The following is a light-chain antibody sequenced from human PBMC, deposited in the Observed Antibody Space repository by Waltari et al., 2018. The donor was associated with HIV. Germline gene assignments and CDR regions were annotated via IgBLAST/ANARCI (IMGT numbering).Light chain of an antibody. Sequence: SYVLTQPPSVSVAPGKTARITCVGNNIGTKSVSWYQQTPGQAPVLVINYDSDRPSGIPERFSGSNAGNTATLTISRVEAGDEADYYCQVWDTTSEHRVFGGQTKLTVL. J-gene: IGLJ3*02. CDR3: QVWDTTSEHRV. V-gene: IGLV3-21*04. CDR1: NIGTKS. CDR2: YDS.